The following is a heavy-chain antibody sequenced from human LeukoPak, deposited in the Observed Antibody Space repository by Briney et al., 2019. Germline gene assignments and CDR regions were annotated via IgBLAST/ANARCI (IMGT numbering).Heavy chain of an antibody. J-gene: IGHJ5*02. D-gene: IGHD3-9*01. CDR2: INPSGTT. CDR1: GCSISSGSYY. Sequence: SQTLCLTCTVSGCSISSGSYYSSWIPQPPGQGLESIGRINPSGTTYYNPALKSRVTISVDTSKNQFSLKMSSVTAADTAVYYCAREDYDILTTEFDPWGQGTLVTVSS. V-gene: IGHV4-61*02. CDR3: AREDYDILTTEFDP.